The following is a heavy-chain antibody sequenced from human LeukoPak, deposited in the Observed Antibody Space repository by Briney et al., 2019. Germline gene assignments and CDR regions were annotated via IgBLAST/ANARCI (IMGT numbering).Heavy chain of an antibody. CDR3: ARIDYYDSGHAFDI. D-gene: IGHD3-10*01. CDR2: IYTSGST. Sequence: MASQTLSLTCTVSGGSISSGSYYWSWIRQPAGKGLEWIGRIYTSGSTNYNPSLKSRVIISVDTSKNEISLKLSSVTAADTAVYYCARIDYYDSGHAFDIWGQGTVVTVSS. CDR1: GGSISSGSYY. V-gene: IGHV4-61*02. J-gene: IGHJ3*02.